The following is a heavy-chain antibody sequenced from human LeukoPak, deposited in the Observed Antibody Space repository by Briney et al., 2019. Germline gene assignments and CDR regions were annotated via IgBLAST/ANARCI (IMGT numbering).Heavy chain of an antibody. J-gene: IGHJ2*01. V-gene: IGHV1-69*01. CDR3: ARHVFRNIAVAGTDPNWYFDL. Sequence: ASVKVSCKASGGTFSSYAISWVRQAPGQGLEWMGGIIPIFGTANYAQKFQGRVTINADESTSTAYMELSSLRSEDTAVYYCARHVFRNIAVAGTDPNWYFDLWGRGTLVTVSS. D-gene: IGHD6-19*01. CDR1: GGTFSSYA. CDR2: IIPIFGTA.